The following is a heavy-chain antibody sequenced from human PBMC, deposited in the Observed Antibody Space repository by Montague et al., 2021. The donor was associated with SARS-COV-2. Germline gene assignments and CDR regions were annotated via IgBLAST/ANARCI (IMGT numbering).Heavy chain of an antibody. CDR2: ISYSGST. V-gene: IGHV4-59*01. J-gene: IGHJ6*02. Sequence: SETLSLTCTVSGGSISSNYWSWIRQPPATGLQWIGNISYSGSTNYNHSLTRRVTICVVTSKNHFTLRLSSVTAADTAVYYCANFRRTQLLFGTFYYGMDVWGQGTTVTVSS. D-gene: IGHD2-2*01. CDR3: ANFRRTQLLFGTFYYGMDV. CDR1: GGSISSNY.